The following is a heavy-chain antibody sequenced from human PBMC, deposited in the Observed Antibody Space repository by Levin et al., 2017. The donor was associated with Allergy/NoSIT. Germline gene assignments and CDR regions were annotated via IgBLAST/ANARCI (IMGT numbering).Heavy chain of an antibody. CDR1: GGSIRTSSYY. D-gene: IGHD3-22*01. CDR2: IYYSGYT. CDR3: ARRPLRAPPAWLLGNWYFDR. J-gene: IGHJ2*01. Sequence: MSSETLSLTCTVSGGSIRTSSYYWGWIRQPPGKGLEWIGSIYYSGYTYYRPFLRSRVTISIDTSKNQFSLKLSSLMAADTAVYYCARRPLRAPPAWLLGNWYFDRWGRGTLVAVSS. V-gene: IGHV4-39*01.